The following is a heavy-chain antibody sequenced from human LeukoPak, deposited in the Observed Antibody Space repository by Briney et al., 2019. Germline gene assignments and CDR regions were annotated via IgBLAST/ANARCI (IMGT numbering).Heavy chain of an antibody. CDR2: IKRDGSEK. CDR1: GFTFSSYW. J-gene: IGHJ6*03. V-gene: IGHV3-7*01. D-gene: IGHD1-26*01. Sequence: GGSLRLSCAASGFTFSSYWMSWVRQAPGKGLEWVANIKRDGSEKYYVDSVKGRFTISRDNAKNSLYLQMNSLRAEDTAVYYCAREQVGATSRDYYYYYYMDVWGKGTTVTVSS. CDR3: AREQVGATSRDYYYYYYMDV.